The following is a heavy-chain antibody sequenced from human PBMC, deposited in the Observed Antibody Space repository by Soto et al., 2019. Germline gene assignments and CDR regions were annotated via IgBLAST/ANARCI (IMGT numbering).Heavy chain of an antibody. D-gene: IGHD1-26*01. CDR2: IIPILGIA. CDR1: GGTFSSYT. Sequence: QVQLVQSGAEVKKPGSSVKVSCKASGGTFSSYTISWVRQAPGQGLEWMGRIIPILGIANYAQKFQGRVTITADKSTSTTYMELSSLRSEDTAVYYCAREVGPYGSGSGYWGQGTLVTVSS. CDR3: AREVGPYGSGSGY. J-gene: IGHJ4*02. V-gene: IGHV1-69*08.